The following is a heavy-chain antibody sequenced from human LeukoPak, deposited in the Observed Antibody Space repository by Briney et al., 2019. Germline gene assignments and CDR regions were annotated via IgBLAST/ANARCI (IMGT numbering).Heavy chain of an antibody. CDR2: ISGGGGGT. CDR1: GFTFSSYA. CDR3: AKDLGGKPYYYYGMDV. Sequence: GGSLRLSCAASGFTFSSYAMTWVRQAPGKGLEWVSAISGGGGGTFYADSVKGRFTISRDNSKNTLYLQMNSLSAEDTAVYYCAKDLGGKPYYYYGMDVWGQGATVTVSS. J-gene: IGHJ6*02. V-gene: IGHV3-23*01.